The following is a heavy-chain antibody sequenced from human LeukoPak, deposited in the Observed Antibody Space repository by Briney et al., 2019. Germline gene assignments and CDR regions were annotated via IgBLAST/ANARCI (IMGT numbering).Heavy chain of an antibody. V-gene: IGHV4-59*01. D-gene: IGHD3-10*01. J-gene: IGHJ4*02. CDR3: ARDEINYGSGSYFDF. Sequence: PSETLSLTCTVSGDSIRTYHWNWIRQSPGKGLEWIGSAHYSGSGNHNPSLKSRLTIPVDTSKNQVSLKLSSITAADTAVYYCARDEINYGSGSYFDFWGQGTLVTVSS. CDR2: AHYSGSG. CDR1: GDSIRTYH.